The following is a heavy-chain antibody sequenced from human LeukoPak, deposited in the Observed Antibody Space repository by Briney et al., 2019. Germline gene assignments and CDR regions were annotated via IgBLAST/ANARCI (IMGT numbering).Heavy chain of an antibody. V-gene: IGHV4-59*01. D-gene: IGHD3-9*01. J-gene: IGHJ3*01. CDR1: GGSISSYY. CDR3: ARWPLTNLSFDV. CDR2: IYYSGST. Sequence: SETLSLTCTVYGGSISSYYWSWIRQPPGKGLEWIGYIYYSGSTNYNPSLKSRVTISVDTSKNQFSLKLRSVTAADTAVYFCARWPLTNLSFDVWGQGTMVTVSS.